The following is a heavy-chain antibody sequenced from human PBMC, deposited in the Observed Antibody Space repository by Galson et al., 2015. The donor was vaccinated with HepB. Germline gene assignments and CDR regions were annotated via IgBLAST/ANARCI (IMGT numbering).Heavy chain of an antibody. D-gene: IGHD1-1*01. V-gene: IGHV3-33*01. J-gene: IGHJ4*02. Sequence: SLRLSCAASGFTFSVYGMYWVRQAPGKGLEWVAVIKNDGTKQDYADSVKGRFIISRDNFKNTVYLEMNSLRVEDTAVYYSVRGAWVRGTTITYFDYWGQGTLVTVSS. CDR1: GFTFSVYG. CDR3: VRGAWVRGTTITYFDY. CDR2: IKNDGTKQ.